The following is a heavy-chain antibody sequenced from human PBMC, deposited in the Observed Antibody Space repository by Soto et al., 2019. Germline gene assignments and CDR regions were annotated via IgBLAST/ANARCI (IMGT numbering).Heavy chain of an antibody. CDR2: IIPIFGTA. V-gene: IGHV1-69*13. D-gene: IGHD6-6*01. CDR1: GGTFSSYA. CDR3: ASDDDSSSAGTLGYYYYGMDV. J-gene: IGHJ6*02. Sequence: GASVKVSCKASGGTFSSYAISWVRQAPGQGLEWMGGIIPIFGTANYAQKFQGRVTITADESTSTAYMELSSLRSEDTAVYYCASDDDSSSAGTLGYYYYGMDVWGQGTTVTVSS.